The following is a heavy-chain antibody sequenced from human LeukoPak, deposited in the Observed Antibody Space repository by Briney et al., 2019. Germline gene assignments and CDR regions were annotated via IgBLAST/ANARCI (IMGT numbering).Heavy chain of an antibody. CDR1: GFTFSSYT. D-gene: IGHD4-11*01. V-gene: IGHV3-30*09. Sequence: PGRSLRLSCAASGFTFSSYTFYWFRQAPGKGLEWVASVSVEGIGRYFPGSVEGRFAISRDDSKKSVFLQMRNVRPEDTALYFCATVTKVDFDYWGQGTLVTVSS. J-gene: IGHJ4*02. CDR2: VSVEGIGR. CDR3: ATVTKVDFDY.